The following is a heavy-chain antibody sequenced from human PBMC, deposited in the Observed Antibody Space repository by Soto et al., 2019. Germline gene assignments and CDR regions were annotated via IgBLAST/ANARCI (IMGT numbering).Heavy chain of an antibody. D-gene: IGHD3-10*01. J-gene: IGHJ6*02. V-gene: IGHV5-51*01. CDR3: ARRTTMVRGVMRDYYYYGMDV. CDR2: IYPGDSDT. CDR1: GYSFTNYW. Sequence: LGESLKISCKGSGYSFTNYWIGWVRQMPGKGLEWMGIIYPGDSDTRYSPSFQGQVTISADKSISTAYLQWSSLKASDTAIYYCARRTTMVRGVMRDYYYYGMDVWGQGTTVTVSS.